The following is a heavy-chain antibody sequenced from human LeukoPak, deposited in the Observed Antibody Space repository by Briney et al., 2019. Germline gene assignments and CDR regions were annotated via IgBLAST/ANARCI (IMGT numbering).Heavy chain of an antibody. CDR2: IYPGDSDT. D-gene: IGHD3-16*01. CDR1: GHSLTSYW. V-gene: IGHV5-51*01. CDR3: ARVGDSANNWFDP. J-gene: IGHJ5*02. Sequence: GASVKVSCKAFGHSLTSYWIGWVRQMPGKGLEWMGIIYPGDSDTRYSPSFQGQVTISADKSISTAYLQWSSLKASDTAMYYCARVGDSANNWFDPWGQGTLVTVSS.